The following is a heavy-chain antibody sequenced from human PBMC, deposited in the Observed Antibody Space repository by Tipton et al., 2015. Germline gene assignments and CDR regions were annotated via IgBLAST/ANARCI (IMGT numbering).Heavy chain of an antibody. CDR1: GGSIRRAGYY. Sequence: LRLSCTVSGGSIRRAGYYWTWIRQHPGKGLEWIGYTYFSGFTDYNPSLQSRVLISLDASKKQFSLNLSSVTAADTAVYYCARDRREFGVDNWGQGTLVTVSS. CDR3: ARDRREFGVDN. CDR2: TYFSGFT. J-gene: IGHJ4*02. D-gene: IGHD3-10*01. V-gene: IGHV4-31*03.